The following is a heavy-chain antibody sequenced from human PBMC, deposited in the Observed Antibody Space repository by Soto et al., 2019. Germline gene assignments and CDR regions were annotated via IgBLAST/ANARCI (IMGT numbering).Heavy chain of an antibody. J-gene: IGHJ5*02. CDR1: GGSFSGYY. D-gene: IGHD6-13*01. V-gene: IGHV4-34*01. CDR3: ARVLDSSSWYAWFDP. Sequence: QVQLQQWGAGLLKPSETLSLTCAVYGGSFSGYYWSWIRQPPGKGLEWIGEINHSGSTNYNPSLKSRLTISVDTSPNRFSLKLSSVTAADTAVYYCARVLDSSSWYAWFDPWGQGPLVTVSS. CDR2: INHSGST.